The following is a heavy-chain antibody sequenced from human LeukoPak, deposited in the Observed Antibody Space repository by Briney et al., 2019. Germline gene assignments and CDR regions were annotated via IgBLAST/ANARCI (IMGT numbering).Heavy chain of an antibody. CDR2: IYYSGST. CDR3: AASSGRPGDAFDI. CDR1: GGSISSYY. Sequence: PSETLSLTCTVSGGSISSYYWSWIRQPPGKGLEWIGYIYYSGSTNYNPSLKSRVTISVDTSKNQFSLKLSSVTAADTAVYYCAASSGRPGDAFDIWGQGTMVAVSS. D-gene: IGHD6-19*01. J-gene: IGHJ3*02. V-gene: IGHV4-59*01.